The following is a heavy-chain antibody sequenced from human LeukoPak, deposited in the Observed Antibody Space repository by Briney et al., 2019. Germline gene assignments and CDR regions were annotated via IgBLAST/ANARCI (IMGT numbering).Heavy chain of an antibody. Sequence: GGSLRLSCAASGFTFSNYSMNWVRQAPGKGLESVSSISGSSSYIYYADSVEGRFTISRDNAKNSLYLQMNSLRAEDTAVYFCARDPGNHYYYYMDVWGRGTTVTVS. J-gene: IGHJ6*03. D-gene: IGHD1-1*01. CDR3: ARDPGNHYYYYMDV. CDR2: ISGSSSYI. CDR1: GFTFSNYS. V-gene: IGHV3-21*01.